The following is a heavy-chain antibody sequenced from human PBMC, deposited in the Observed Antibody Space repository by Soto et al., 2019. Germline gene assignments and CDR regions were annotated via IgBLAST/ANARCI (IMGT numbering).Heavy chain of an antibody. J-gene: IGHJ4*02. V-gene: IGHV1-18*01. Sequence: GASVKVSCKASGYTFTNFDISWVRHAPGQGLEWMGWISTYNGNTTYTQNLQGRVTMSTDTSTRTAYMELRSLKSDDTAVYYCARDSGLFDYWGPGTLVTVSS. CDR1: GYTFTNFD. CDR3: ARDSGLFDY. CDR2: ISTYNGNT.